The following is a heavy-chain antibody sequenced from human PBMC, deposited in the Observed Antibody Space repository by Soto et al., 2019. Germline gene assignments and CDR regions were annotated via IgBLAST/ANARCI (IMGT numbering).Heavy chain of an antibody. J-gene: IGHJ4*02. CDR3: SRIAVSGPRTGFDY. CDR2: VSHIGST. V-gene: IGHV4-39*01. Sequence: QLQLQESGPGLVKPSETLSLTCSVSGGSISNSSYLWGWVRQPPGKGLQWIGSVSHIGSTNYNPSIKSRLTISVGTSKTQSSLRLDSVTAADTAVYYCSRIAVSGPRTGFDYWGQGILVTVSS. D-gene: IGHD6-19*01. CDR1: GGSISNSSYL.